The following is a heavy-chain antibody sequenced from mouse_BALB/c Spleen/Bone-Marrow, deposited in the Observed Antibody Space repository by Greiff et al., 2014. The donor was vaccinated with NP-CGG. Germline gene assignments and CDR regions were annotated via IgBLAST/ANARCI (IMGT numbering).Heavy chain of an antibody. CDR1: GYTFTSYW. CDR3: ARGDYDYDDWFAY. D-gene: IGHD2-4*01. V-gene: IGHV1-87*01. CDR2: IYPGDGDT. J-gene: IGHJ3*01. Sequence: VQLQQSGAELARPGASVKLSCKASGYTFTSYWMHWVKQRPGQGLEWIGAIYPGDGDTRYTQKFKGKATLTADKSSSTAYMQLSSLASEDSAVYYCARGDYDYDDWFAYWGQGTLVTVSA.